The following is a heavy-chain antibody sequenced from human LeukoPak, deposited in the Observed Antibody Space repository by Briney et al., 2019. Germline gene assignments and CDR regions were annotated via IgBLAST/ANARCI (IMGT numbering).Heavy chain of an antibody. CDR3: ASLSSGAAFGV. CDR1: GAHISNYY. Sequence: NPSETLSLTCTVSGAHISNYYWTWVRQSAAQGLEWIGRLHASESTIYNPSLKSRVTMSIDTSKDQLSLTLTSVTAADSAVYYCASLSSGAAFGVWGQGTVVTVSS. V-gene: IGHV4-4*07. J-gene: IGHJ3*01. D-gene: IGHD3-22*01. CDR2: LHASEST.